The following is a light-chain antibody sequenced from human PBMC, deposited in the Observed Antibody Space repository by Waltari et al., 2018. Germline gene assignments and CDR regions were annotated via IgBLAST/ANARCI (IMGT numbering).Light chain of an antibody. Sequence: QSVLPQPPSESAAPGQKVTISCSGSISNIGNYYVSWYHQLPGAAPRLLIYDNNERASGIPDRFSASKSGTSATLGITGLQIEDEADYYCATWDNSLREVVFGGGTKLTVL. J-gene: IGLJ2*01. V-gene: IGLV1-51*01. CDR1: ISNIGNYY. CDR2: DNN. CDR3: ATWDNSLREVV.